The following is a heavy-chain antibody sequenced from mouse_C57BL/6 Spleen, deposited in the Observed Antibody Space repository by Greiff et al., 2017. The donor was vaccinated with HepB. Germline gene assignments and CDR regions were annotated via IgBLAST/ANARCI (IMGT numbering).Heavy chain of an antibody. V-gene: IGHV5-17*01. CDR2: ISSGSSTI. D-gene: IGHD2-14*01. J-gene: IGHJ4*01. CDR1: GFTFSDYG. CDR3: ARGGYPYYYAMDY. Sequence: EVMLVESGGGLVKPGGSLKLSCAASGFTFSDYGMHWVRQAPEKGLEWVAYISSGSSTIYYADTVKGRFTISRDNAKNTLFLQMTSLRSEDTAMYYCARGGYPYYYAMDYWGQVTSVTVSS.